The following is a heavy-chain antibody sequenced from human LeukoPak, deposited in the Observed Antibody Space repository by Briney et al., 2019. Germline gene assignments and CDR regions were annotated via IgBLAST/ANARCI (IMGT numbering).Heavy chain of an antibody. D-gene: IGHD5-12*01. Sequence: GASVKVSCKASGYTFTNYYMNWVRQAPGQGLEWMGIINPSGGSTSYAQKFQGRVTVTRDTSTSTVYMELSSLRSEDAAMYYCARECEIGYDLSDYWGQGTLVTVSS. CDR2: INPSGGST. CDR3: ARECEIGYDLSDY. CDR1: GYTFTNYY. V-gene: IGHV1-46*01. J-gene: IGHJ4*02.